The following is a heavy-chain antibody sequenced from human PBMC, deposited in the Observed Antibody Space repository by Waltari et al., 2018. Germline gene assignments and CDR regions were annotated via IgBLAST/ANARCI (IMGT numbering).Heavy chain of an antibody. CDR3: ATVPGRELLRNWYFDL. V-gene: IGHV1-24*01. J-gene: IGHJ2*01. Sequence: QVQLVQSGAEVKTPGASVKVSCKVSGYTLTELSMHWVRQAPGKGLEWMGGFEPEDGETIYAQKFQGRVTMTEDTSTDTAYMELSSLRSEDTAVYYCATVPGRELLRNWYFDLWGRGTLVTVSS. CDR2: FEPEDGET. D-gene: IGHD1-26*01. CDR1: GYTLTELS.